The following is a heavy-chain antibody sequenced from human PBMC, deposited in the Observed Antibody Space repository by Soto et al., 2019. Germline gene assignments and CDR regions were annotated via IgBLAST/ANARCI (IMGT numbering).Heavy chain of an antibody. V-gene: IGHV3-9*01. D-gene: IGHD6-19*01. CDR2: ISWNSGNI. Sequence: EVQLVESGGGLVQPGRSLRLSCAASGFTFDDYAMHWVRQAPGKGLEWVSGISWNSGNIGYADSVKGRFTISRDNAKNSLYLQMNSLRAEDTALYYCAKDMVSYRVAGTLDYWGQGTLVTVSS. CDR3: AKDMVSYRVAGTLDY. CDR1: GFTFDDYA. J-gene: IGHJ4*02.